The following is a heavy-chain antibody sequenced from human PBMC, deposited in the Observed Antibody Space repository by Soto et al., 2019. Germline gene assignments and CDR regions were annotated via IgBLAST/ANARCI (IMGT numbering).Heavy chain of an antibody. V-gene: IGHV4-61*01. CDR3: VRHYNGYFDL. D-gene: IGHD3-10*01. J-gene: IGHJ2*01. Sequence: QVQLQESGPGLVKSSDTLSLTCTVSDGSVNSGRYYWTWLRPPPGKGLEWSGYMYNSGSTNYNPSLRNRLTISIDTSKNQLSLKLSSVTAADTAVYFCVRHYNGYFDLWGRGTLVTVSS. CDR2: MYNSGST. CDR1: DGSVNSGRYY.